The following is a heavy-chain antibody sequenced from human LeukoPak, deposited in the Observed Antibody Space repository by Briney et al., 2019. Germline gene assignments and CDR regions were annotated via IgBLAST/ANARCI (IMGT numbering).Heavy chain of an antibody. J-gene: IGHJ6*04. CDR3: ARDHYGSGSYYYYGMDV. CDR2: IKQDVSEK. Sequence: GRSLRLSYAASGFTFSSYWMSWVRQAPGRGLEWVSNIKQDVSEKYYVYSVKGRFTISRDNAKNSLYLQMNSPRAEDTAVYYCARDHYGSGSYYYYGMDVWGKGTTVTVSS. D-gene: IGHD3-10*01. CDR1: GFTFSSYW. V-gene: IGHV3-7*03.